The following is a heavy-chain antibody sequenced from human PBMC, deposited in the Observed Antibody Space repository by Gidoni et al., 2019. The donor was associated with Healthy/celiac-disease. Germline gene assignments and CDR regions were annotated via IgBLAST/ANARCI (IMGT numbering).Heavy chain of an antibody. V-gene: IGHV4-34*01. D-gene: IGHD2-2*01. CDR2: INHSGST. Sequence: QVQLQQWGAGLLKPSETLSLTCAVYGGAFSGYYWSWIRQPPGKGLEWIGEINHSGSTNYNPSLKSRVTISVDTSKNQFSLKLSSVTAADTAVYYCARISRYCSSTSCPYFDYWGQGTLVTVSS. J-gene: IGHJ4*02. CDR3: ARISRYCSSTSCPYFDY. CDR1: GGAFSGYY.